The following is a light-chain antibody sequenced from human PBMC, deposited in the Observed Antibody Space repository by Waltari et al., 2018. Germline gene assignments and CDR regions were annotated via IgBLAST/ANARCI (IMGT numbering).Light chain of an antibody. J-gene: IGKJ4*01. CDR3: QQYYSIPLS. CDR1: QSVLSNSKNKNY. Sequence: IVVTQSPDSLAVSLGERATINCQSSQSVLSNSKNKNYLALYQQKPGQPPKLLIFWSPTPQSGVPDRFSGSGSGTEFTLTIISLQAEDVALYYCQQYYSIPLSFGGGTKVEIK. CDR2: WSP. V-gene: IGKV4-1*01.